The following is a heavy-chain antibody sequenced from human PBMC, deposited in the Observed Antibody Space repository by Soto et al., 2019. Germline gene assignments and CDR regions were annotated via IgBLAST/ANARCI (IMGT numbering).Heavy chain of an antibody. CDR1: GGSISSGGYY. CDR2: IYYSVST. V-gene: IGHV4-31*03. CDR3: ARGARTLLDY. J-gene: IGHJ4*02. D-gene: IGHD6-6*01. Sequence: PSETLSLTCTVSGGSISSGGYYWSWIRQHPGKGLEWIGYIYYSVSTYYNPSLKSRVTISVDTSKNQFSLKLSSVTAADTAVYYGARGARTLLDYWGQGTLVTVSS.